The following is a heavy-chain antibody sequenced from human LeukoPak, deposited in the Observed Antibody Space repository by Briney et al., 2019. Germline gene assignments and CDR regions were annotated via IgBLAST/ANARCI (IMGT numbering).Heavy chain of an antibody. CDR1: GFTFSNYA. J-gene: IGHJ6*02. CDR2: ITGSGGST. V-gene: IGHV3-23*01. CDR3: AKDLSAGYYGMDV. Sequence: GGSLRLSCAASGFTFSNYAMSWVRQAPGKGLEWVSSITGSGGSTYYADSVKGRFTISRDNSKNTLYLQMSSLRAEDTAVYYCAKDLSAGYYGMDVWGQGTTVTVSS. D-gene: IGHD3-3*01.